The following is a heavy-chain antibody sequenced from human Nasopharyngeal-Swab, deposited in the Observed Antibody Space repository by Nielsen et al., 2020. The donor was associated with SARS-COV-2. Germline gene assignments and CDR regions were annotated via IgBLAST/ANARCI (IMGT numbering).Heavy chain of an antibody. D-gene: IGHD2-8*01. J-gene: IGHJ5*02. V-gene: IGHV1-69*06. Sequence: SVKVSCKASGDTVSSADITWVRQAPGQGHEWMGGNIPMFGTADYAQKFQGRVTITADRSTSTAYMEMNSLRSEDTAVYYCARAHPRSCTDGVCFRSQVYNWFDPWGQGTLVTVSS. CDR1: GDTVSSAD. CDR3: ARAHPRSCTDGVCFRSQVYNWFDP. CDR2: NIPMFGTA.